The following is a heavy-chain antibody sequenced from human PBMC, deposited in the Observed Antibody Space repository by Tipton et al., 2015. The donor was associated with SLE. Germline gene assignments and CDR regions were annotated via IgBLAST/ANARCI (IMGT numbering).Heavy chain of an antibody. CDR3: VTIVDYCYYMDV. CDR2: IYYSGST. Sequence: TLSLTCTVSGGSISIRSYYWGWIRQPPGKGLECIGTIYYSGSTYYNLSLKSRVTMSVDTSKNQFSLKLSSVTAADTGVYFCVTIVDYCYYMDVWGKGTTVTVSS. J-gene: IGHJ6*03. CDR1: GGSISIRSYY. D-gene: IGHD3-3*01. V-gene: IGHV4-39*07.